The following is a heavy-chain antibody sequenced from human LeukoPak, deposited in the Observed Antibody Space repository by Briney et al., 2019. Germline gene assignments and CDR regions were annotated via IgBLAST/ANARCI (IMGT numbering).Heavy chain of an antibody. V-gene: IGHV3-74*01. CDR3: ARAITMVRGEPYYYMDV. Sequence: PGGSLRLSCAASGFTFSSYWMHWVRQAPGKGLVWVSRINSDGSSTSYADSVEGRFTISRDNAKNTLYLQMNSLRAEDTAVYYCARAITMVRGEPYYYMDVWGKGTTVTVSS. J-gene: IGHJ6*03. D-gene: IGHD3-10*01. CDR2: INSDGSST. CDR1: GFTFSSYW.